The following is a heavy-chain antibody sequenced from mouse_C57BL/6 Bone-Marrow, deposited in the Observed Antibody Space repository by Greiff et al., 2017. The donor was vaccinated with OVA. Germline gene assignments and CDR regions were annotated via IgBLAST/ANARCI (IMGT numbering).Heavy chain of an antibody. CDR1: GFTFSDYG. CDR3: ARPSDSYHAWFAY. J-gene: IGHJ3*01. D-gene: IGHD2-12*01. Sequence: EVKLMESGGGLVKPGGSLKLSCAASGFTFSDYGMHWVLQAPEKGLEWVAYISSGSSTIYYADTVKGRFTISRDNAKNTLFLQMTRLRYEDTTMYYCARPSDSYHAWFAYWGQGTLVTVSA. V-gene: IGHV5-17*01. CDR2: ISSGSSTI.